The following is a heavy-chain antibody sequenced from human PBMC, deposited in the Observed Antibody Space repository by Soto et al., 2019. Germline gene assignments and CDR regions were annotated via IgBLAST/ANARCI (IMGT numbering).Heavy chain of an antibody. CDR3: ATADTYSITFGGVFHHAFDI. CDR2: FDPEDGET. Sequence: QVRLVQSGAEVKKPGASVKVSCKVSGYTLTELSMHWVRQAPGKGLEWMGGFDPEDGETIYAQKFQGRVTMTEDTSTDTAYMELSSLRSEDTAVYYCATADTYSITFGGVFHHAFDIWGQGTMVTVSS. V-gene: IGHV1-24*01. J-gene: IGHJ3*02. D-gene: IGHD3-16*01. CDR1: GYTLTELS.